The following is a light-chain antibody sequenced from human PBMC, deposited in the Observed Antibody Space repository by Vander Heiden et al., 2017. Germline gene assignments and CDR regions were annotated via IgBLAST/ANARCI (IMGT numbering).Light chain of an antibody. CDR2: AAS. V-gene: IGKV1D-8*01. CDR3: QQYYSFPLT. Sequence: VIWMTHSPSFLSASTVARVTTICRMTQGIICYLAWYQQKPGKAPELLIYAASTLESGVPSRFSGSGSGTDFTLTISCLQSEDVATYYCQQYYSFPLTFGGGTKVEIK. J-gene: IGKJ4*01. CDR1: QGIICY.